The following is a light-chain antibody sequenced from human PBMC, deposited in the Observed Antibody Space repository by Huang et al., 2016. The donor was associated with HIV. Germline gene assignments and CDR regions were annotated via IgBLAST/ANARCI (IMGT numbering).Light chain of an antibody. J-gene: IGKJ2*01. CDR2: DAS. V-gene: IGKV3-11*01. CDR1: QRVSSY. CDR3: QQRSNWPPTYT. Sequence: EIVLTQSPATLSLSPGERATLSCRASQRVSSYLAWYQQKPGKAPRHLIYDASTSVPGIPARFSGSGSGTDFTLTIRSLEPKEFAVYYCQQRSNWPPTYTFGQGTKLEI.